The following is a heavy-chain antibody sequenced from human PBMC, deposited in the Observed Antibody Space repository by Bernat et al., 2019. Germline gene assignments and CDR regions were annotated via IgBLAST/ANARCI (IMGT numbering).Heavy chain of an antibody. J-gene: IGHJ6*02. CDR2: VSYDGRNK. D-gene: IGHD6-25*01. V-gene: IGHV3-30*04. CDR3: VRDGAALYYYHGMDV. CDR1: GFTFSSYA. Sequence: VLLLESGGDLVQPGGSLRLSCAASGFTFSSYAMSWVRQAPGKGLEWVAVVSYDGRNKYYADSVQARFIISRDDSENTLYLQMDSLKSEDTAVYYCVRDGAALYYYHGMDVWGRGTTVTVSS.